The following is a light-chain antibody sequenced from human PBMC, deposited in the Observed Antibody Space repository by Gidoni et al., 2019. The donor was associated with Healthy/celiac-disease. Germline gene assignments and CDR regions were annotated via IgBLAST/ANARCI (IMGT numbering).Light chain of an antibody. CDR2: DVS. J-gene: IGLJ2*01. Sequence: QSALTQPAPVSGSPGQSITISCTGTSSDVGGSNYVYWYQQHPSKAPKLMIYDVSKRPSGVSNRFSGSRSGNTASLTISGLQAEDEADYYCSSYTSSSTLVVFGGGTKLTVL. CDR3: SSYTSSSTLVV. CDR1: SSDVGGSNY. V-gene: IGLV2-14*01.